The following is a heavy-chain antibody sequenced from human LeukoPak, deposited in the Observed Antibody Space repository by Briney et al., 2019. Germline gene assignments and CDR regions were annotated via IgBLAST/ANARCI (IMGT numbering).Heavy chain of an antibody. D-gene: IGHD6-6*01. CDR2: IYTSGST. CDR3: ARQDAIAAPPGY. V-gene: IGHV4-4*09. J-gene: IGHJ4*02. Sequence: SETLSLTCTVSGGSISSYYWSWIRQPPGKGLEWIGYIYTSGSTNHNPSLKSRVTISVDTSKNQFSLKLSSVTAADTAVYCCARQDAIAAPPGYWGQGTLVTVSS. CDR1: GGSISSYY.